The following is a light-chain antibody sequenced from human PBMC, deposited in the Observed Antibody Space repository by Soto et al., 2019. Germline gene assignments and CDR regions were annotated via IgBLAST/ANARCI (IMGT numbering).Light chain of an antibody. CDR2: DAS. V-gene: IGKV3-11*01. CDR3: QQRKHWPPLT. CDR1: QSVDIY. J-gene: IGKJ4*01. Sequence: VLTQSPATLSLSPGERATLSSRASQSVDIYLAWYQQRPGQPPRLLIYDASNRATGVPARFSGSGSGTDFTLTISSLEPEDFAVYYCQQRKHWPPLTFGGGTRVEIK.